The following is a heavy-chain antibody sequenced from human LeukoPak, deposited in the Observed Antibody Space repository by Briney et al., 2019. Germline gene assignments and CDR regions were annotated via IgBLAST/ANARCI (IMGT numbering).Heavy chain of an antibody. CDR1: GFTFSSHN. J-gene: IGHJ5*02. CDR3: ARDGGFCSGGFCYRLFDP. CDR2: ISDSSITM. V-gene: IGHV3-48*04. D-gene: IGHD2-15*01. Sequence: GGSLRLSCAASGFTFSSHNMVWVRQPPGKGLEWISYISDSSITMYYADSVKGRFTISRDNATNLLYLQMNSLRAEDTAVYYCARDGGFCSGGFCYRLFDPWGQGTLVTVSS.